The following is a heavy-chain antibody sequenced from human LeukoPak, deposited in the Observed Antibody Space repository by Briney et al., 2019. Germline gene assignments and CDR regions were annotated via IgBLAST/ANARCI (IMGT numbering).Heavy chain of an antibody. CDR1: GFTLNSYN. V-gene: IGHV3-21*01. D-gene: IGHD1-7*01. CDR2: ISSSSSYI. Sequence: PGGSLRLSCAASGFTLNSYNMNWVRQAPGKGLEWVSSISSSSSYIFYADSVTGRFTISRDNAKNSLYLQMNSLRAEDTAVYYCASGYVNWNYVKYWGQGTLVTVSS. J-gene: IGHJ4*02. CDR3: ASGYVNWNYVKY.